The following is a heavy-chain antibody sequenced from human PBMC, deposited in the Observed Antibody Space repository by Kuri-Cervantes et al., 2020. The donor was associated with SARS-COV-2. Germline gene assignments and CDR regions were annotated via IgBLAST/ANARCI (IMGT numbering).Heavy chain of an antibody. V-gene: IGHV3-30*04. CDR2: ISYDGSNK. CDR3: ARGSVYYGMDV. Sequence: GESLKISCAASGFTFSSYAMHWVRQAPGKGLEWVAVISYDGSNKYYADSVKGRFTIPRDNAKNSLYLQMNSLRDEDTAVYYCARGSVYYGMDVWGQGTTVTVSS. J-gene: IGHJ6*02. CDR1: GFTFSSYA.